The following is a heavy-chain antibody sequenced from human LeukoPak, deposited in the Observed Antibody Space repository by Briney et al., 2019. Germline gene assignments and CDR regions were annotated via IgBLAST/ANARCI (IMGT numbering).Heavy chain of an antibody. V-gene: IGHV3-53*04. Sequence: GGSLRLSCAASGFTVSSNYMSWVRQAPGKGLEWVPVIYSGGSTYYADSVKGRFTISRHNSKSTLYLQMNSLRAEDTAVYYCARVDGSGSYYGKFDYWGQGTLVTVSS. CDR3: ARVDGSGSYYGKFDY. CDR1: GFTVSSNY. CDR2: IYSGGST. D-gene: IGHD3-10*01. J-gene: IGHJ4*02.